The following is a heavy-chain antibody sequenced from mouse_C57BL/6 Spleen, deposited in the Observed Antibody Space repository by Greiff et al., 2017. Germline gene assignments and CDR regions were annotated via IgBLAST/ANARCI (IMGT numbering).Heavy chain of an antibody. V-gene: IGHV5-17*01. CDR2: ISSGSSTN. J-gene: IGHJ2*01. CDR1: GFTFSDYG. Sequence: EVQLQESGGGLVKPGGSLKLSCAASGFTFSDYGMHWVRQAPEKGLEWVANISSGSSTNYYADTVKGRFTIAKDNAKNTLFLQKTSLRSEDTAMYYCAGRLYYFDYWGQGTTLTVAS. CDR3: AGRLYYFDY.